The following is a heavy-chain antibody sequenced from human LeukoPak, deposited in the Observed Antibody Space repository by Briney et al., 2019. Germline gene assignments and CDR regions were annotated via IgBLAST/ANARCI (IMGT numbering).Heavy chain of an antibody. V-gene: IGHV4-34*01. CDR3: ARQGYWDTNIDY. CDR1: GFTFSTFA. D-gene: IGHD2-8*02. CDR2: INHSGST. Sequence: GSLRLSCEASGFTFSTFAMIWVRQAPGRGLEWIGEINHSGSTNYNPSLKSRVTISVDTSKNQFFLKLSSVTAADTAVYYCARQGYWDTNIDYWGQGTLVTVSS. J-gene: IGHJ4*02.